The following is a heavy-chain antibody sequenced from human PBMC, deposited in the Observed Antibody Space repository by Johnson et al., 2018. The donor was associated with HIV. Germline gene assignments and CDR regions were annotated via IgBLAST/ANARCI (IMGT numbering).Heavy chain of an antibody. V-gene: IGHV3-30*03. CDR3: ARLRGAFDI. Sequence: QVQLVESGGGVVQPGRSLRLSCVASGFTFSSYGMHWVRQAAGKGLEWVAIVSYDGSKKYYPDSVKGRFTISRDNSKNTLYLQMDSLRAEDTAVYYCARLRGAFDIWGQGTMVTVSS. CDR2: VSYDGSKK. CDR1: GFTFSSYG. J-gene: IGHJ3*02.